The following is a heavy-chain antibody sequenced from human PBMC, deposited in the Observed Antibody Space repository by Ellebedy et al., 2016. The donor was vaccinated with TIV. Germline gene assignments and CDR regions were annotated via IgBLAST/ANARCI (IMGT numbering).Heavy chain of an antibody. Sequence: MPSETLSLTCAVYHGSFSDYYWTWIRQPPGKGLEWIGEINHSGSTNYNPSLKSRVSISVDTSKNQFSLKLSSVTAADTAVYYCARFITMVVVVMPSDAFDIWGQGTMVTVSS. J-gene: IGHJ3*02. V-gene: IGHV4-34*09. CDR2: INHSGST. CDR1: HGSFSDYY. D-gene: IGHD3-22*01. CDR3: ARFITMVVVVMPSDAFDI.